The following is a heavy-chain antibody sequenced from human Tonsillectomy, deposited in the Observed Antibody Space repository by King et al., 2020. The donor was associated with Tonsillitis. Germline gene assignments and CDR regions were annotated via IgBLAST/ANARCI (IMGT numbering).Heavy chain of an antibody. CDR1: GFTFSDYY. D-gene: IGHD2-2*02. CDR3: ARGRFCSSTSCYTRFLVNY. Sequence: VQLVESGGGLVKPGGSLRLSCAASGFTFSDYYISWIRQAPGKGLEWVSYMSSSGSTIYSADSVKGRFTISRANAKNSLYLEMNSLRAEDTAVYYCARGRFCSSTSCYTRFLVNYWGQGTLVTVSS. V-gene: IGHV3-11*01. J-gene: IGHJ4*02. CDR2: MSSSGSTI.